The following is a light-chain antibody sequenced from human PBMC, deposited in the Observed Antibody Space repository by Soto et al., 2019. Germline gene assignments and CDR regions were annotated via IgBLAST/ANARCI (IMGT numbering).Light chain of an antibody. CDR2: EVS. J-gene: IGLJ1*01. CDR1: SSDVGIYNY. V-gene: IGLV2-8*01. CDR3: SSYAGRNTLYV. Sequence: QSVLTQPPSASGSPGQSVTISCTGTSSDVGIYNYVSWYQQHPGKAPKLIIYEVSKRPSGVPDRFSGSKSGNTASLTVSGLQAEDEADYYCSSYAGRNTLYVFGTGTKAPS.